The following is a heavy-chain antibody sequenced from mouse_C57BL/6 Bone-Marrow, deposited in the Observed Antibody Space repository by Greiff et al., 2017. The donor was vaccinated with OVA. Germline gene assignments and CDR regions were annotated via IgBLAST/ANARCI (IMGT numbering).Heavy chain of an antibody. J-gene: IGHJ3*01. V-gene: IGHV3-6*01. CDR3: AREGPWFAY. CDR2: ISYDGSN. CDR1: GYSITSGYY. Sequence: EVQLQESGPGLVKPSQSLSLSCSVTGYSITSGYYWYWIRQSPGNKLEWMGYISYDGSNNYHPSLKNRISITRDTSKNQFFLQLNSVTTEDTATYYCAREGPWFAYWGQGTLVTVSA.